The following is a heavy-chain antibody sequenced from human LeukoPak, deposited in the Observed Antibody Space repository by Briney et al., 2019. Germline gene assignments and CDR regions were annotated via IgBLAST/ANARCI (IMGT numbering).Heavy chain of an antibody. D-gene: IGHD1-26*01. V-gene: IGHV4-39*01. CDR3: ARQRAPALIDH. Sequence: PSETLSLTCTVSGGSISSSIYYWGWIRQPPGKGLEWLGSIYCSGSTYYNPSLKSRATISVDTSKNQFSLNLSSVTAADTAVYYCARQRAPALIDHWGQGTLVTVSS. J-gene: IGHJ4*02. CDR1: GGSISSSIYY. CDR2: IYCSGST.